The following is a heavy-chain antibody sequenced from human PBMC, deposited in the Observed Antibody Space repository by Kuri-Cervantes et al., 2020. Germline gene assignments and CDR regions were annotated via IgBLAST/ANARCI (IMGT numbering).Heavy chain of an antibody. J-gene: IGHJ6*03. CDR1: GFTFSSYW. V-gene: IGHV3-7*04. CDR3: ARGESYYYYMDV. Sequence: GESLKISCAASGFTFSSYWMSWVRQAPGKGLEWVANIKQDGSEKYYVDSVKGRFTISRDNDKNSLYLQMNSLRADDTAVYYCARGESYYYYMDVWGKGTTVTVSS. CDR2: IKQDGSEK.